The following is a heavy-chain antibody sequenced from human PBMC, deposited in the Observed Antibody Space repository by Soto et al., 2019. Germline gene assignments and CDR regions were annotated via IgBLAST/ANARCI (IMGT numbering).Heavy chain of an antibody. V-gene: IGHV4-4*02. J-gene: IGHJ4*02. Sequence: QGQLQESGPGLVKPSGTLSLTCAVSGGSISSRNWWSWVGKPPGKGLKWIGEIYHSGSTNYNPSRMSRVTISVDKSKNQFSLKLSSVTAADTAVYYCARDLNWNYFDYWGQGTLVTVSS. D-gene: IGHD1-1*01. CDR1: GGSISSRNW. CDR2: IYHSGST. CDR3: ARDLNWNYFDY.